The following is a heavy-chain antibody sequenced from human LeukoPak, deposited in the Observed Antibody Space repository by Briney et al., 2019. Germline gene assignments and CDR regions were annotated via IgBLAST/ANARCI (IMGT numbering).Heavy chain of an antibody. D-gene: IGHD3-10*01. CDR1: GGSISSSTYY. CDR2: IYYTGST. CDR3: ATPLMGGGSGSYYRDY. J-gene: IGHJ4*02. V-gene: IGHV4-39*01. Sequence: PSETLSLTCTVSGGSISSSTYYWGWIRQPPGKGLEWIGSIYYTGSTCYNPSLKSRVTISVDTSKNQFSLKLSSVTAADTAVYYCATPLMGGGSGSYYRDYWGQGTLVTVSS.